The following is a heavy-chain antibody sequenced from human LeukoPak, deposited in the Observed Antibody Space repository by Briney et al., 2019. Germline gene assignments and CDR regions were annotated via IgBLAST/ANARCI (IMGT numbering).Heavy chain of an antibody. CDR3: ARRISGITMVRGYDY. CDR2: ISSSGSTI. D-gene: IGHD3-10*01. V-gene: IGHV3-11*01. Sequence: GGSLRLSCAASGFTFSDYYMSWIRQAPGKGLEWVSYISSSGSTIYYADSVKGRFTISRDNTKNSLYLQMNSPRAEDTAVYYCARRISGITMVRGYDYWGQGTLVTVSS. J-gene: IGHJ4*02. CDR1: GFTFSDYY.